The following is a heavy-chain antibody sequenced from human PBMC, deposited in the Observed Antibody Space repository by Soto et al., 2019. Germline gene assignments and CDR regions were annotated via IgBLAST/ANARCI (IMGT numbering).Heavy chain of an antibody. CDR2: IIPIFGTA. J-gene: IGHJ6*02. CDR1: GDTFSSYA. D-gene: IGHD3-22*01. CDR3: ARDGSGYRSRASPMDV. V-gene: IGHV1-69*01. Sequence: QVQLVQSGAEVKKPGSSVKVSCKASGDTFSSYAISWVRQAPGQGLEWMGGIIPIFGTANYAQKFQGRVTITADESTRTAYMELSSLRTEDTAVYYCARDGSGYRSRASPMDVWGQGTTFTVSS.